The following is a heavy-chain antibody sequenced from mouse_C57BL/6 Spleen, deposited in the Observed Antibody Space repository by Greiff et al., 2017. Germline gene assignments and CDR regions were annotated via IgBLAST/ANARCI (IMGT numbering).Heavy chain of an antibody. J-gene: IGHJ2*01. CDR3: ARRDYYGVFDY. Sequence: VMLVESGPGLVQPSQSLSITCTVSGFSLTSYGVHWVRQSPGKGLEWLGVIWSGGSTDYNAAFISRLSLSKDNTKSQVYLKMNSLQADDSAIYYCARRDYYGVFDYWGQGTTLTVSS. CDR2: IWSGGST. CDR1: GFSLTSYG. D-gene: IGHD1-1*01. V-gene: IGHV2-2*01.